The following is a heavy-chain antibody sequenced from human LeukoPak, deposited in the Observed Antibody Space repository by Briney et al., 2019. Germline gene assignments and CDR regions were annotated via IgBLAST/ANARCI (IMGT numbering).Heavy chain of an antibody. CDR3: AKIRLWGGYYFDY. CDR1: AFTFSSYA. J-gene: IGHJ4*02. D-gene: IGHD5-12*01. CDR2: IRNKVGST. Sequence: GGSLRLSCAAPAFTFSSYAMSWGRHAPRKGMEWGSAIRNKVGSTYYADSVKGRFTISRDNTKNTLYLQMNSLRAEDTAVYHCAKIRLWGGYYFDYWGQGTLVSVSS. V-gene: IGHV3-23*01.